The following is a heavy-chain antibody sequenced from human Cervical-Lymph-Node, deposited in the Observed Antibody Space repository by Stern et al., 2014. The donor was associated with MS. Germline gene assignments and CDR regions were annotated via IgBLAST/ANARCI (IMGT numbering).Heavy chain of an antibody. D-gene: IGHD1-1*01. J-gene: IGHJ3*02. CDR2: IYTSGST. Sequence: QVQLVESGPGLVKPSQTLSLTCTVSGGSISSGSYYWSWIRQPAGKGLEWIGRIYTSGSTNYNPSLKSRVTISVDPSKNQFSLKLSSVTAADTAVYYCARIGTDAFDIWGQGTMVTVSS. V-gene: IGHV4-61*02. CDR1: GGSISSGSYY. CDR3: ARIGTDAFDI.